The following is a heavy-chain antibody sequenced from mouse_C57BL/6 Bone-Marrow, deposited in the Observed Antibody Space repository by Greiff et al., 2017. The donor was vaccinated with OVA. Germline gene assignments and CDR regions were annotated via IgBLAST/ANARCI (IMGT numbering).Heavy chain of an antibody. J-gene: IGHJ4*01. CDR2: IRNKANGYTT. V-gene: IGHV7-3*01. CDR3: ARYSITTVVARYAMDY. D-gene: IGHD1-1*01. Sequence: EVQLVESGGGLVQPGGSLSLSCAASGFTFTDYYMSWVRQPPGKALEWLGFIRNKANGYTTEYSASVKGRFTISRDNSQSILYLQMNALRAEDSATYYCARYSITTVVARYAMDYWGQGTSVTVSS. CDR1: GFTFTDYY.